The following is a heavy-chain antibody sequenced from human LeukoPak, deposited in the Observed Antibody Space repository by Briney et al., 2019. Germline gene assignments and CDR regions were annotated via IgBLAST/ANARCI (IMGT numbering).Heavy chain of an antibody. D-gene: IGHD6-13*01. V-gene: IGHV4-39*01. J-gene: IGHJ4*02. Sequence: PSETLSLTCTVSGGSISSSSYYWGWIRQPPGKGLEWIGSIYYSGSTYYNPSLKSRVTISVDTSKNQFSLKLNSVTAADTAVYYCARVPLRRIAAAGTGDYWGQGTLVTVSS. CDR1: GGSISSSSYY. CDR3: ARVPLRRIAAAGTGDY. CDR2: IYYSGST.